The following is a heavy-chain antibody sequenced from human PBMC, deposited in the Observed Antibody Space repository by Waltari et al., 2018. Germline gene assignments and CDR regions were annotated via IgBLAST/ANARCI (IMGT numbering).Heavy chain of an antibody. CDR3: ARGGGGGYGGSDEKSPTDY. CDR1: GGSISSYY. J-gene: IGHJ4*02. Sequence: QVQLQESGPGLVKPSETLSLTCTVSGGSISSYYWSWIRQPPGKGLEWIGYIYYRGSTNDNPSLKRRVTISVDTSKNQFSLKLSSVTAADTAVYYWARGGGGGYGGSDEKSPTDYWGQGTLVTVSS. CDR2: IYYRGST. D-gene: IGHD5-12*01. V-gene: IGHV4-59*01.